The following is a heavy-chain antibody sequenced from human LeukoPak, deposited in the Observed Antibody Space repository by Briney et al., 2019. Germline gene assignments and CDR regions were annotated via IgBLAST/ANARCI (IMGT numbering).Heavy chain of an antibody. CDR2: ISYDGSNK. V-gene: IGHV3-30*18. J-gene: IGHJ6*02. CDR3: AKDGSSSWSTYYYGMDV. Sequence: GGSLRLSCAASGFTFSSYGMHWVRQAPGKGLEWVAVISYDGSNKYYADSVKGRFTISRDNSKNTLYLQMNSLRAEDTAVYYCAKDGSSSWSTYYYGMDVWGQGTTVTVSS. CDR1: GFTFSSYG. D-gene: IGHD6-13*01.